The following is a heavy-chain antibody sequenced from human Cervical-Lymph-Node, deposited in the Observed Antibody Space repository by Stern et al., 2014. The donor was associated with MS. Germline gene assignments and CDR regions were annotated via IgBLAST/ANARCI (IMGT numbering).Heavy chain of an antibody. Sequence: VQLEESGGGVDQPGRSLRVSCAASGFTFSSYGMNWVRQAPGQGLEWVAVIWYDGSNKYYAYSVKGRFTISRDNSKNTLYLQMNSLRAEDTAVYYCARSSSPSPYYYYGMDVWGQGTTVTVSS. V-gene: IGHV3-33*01. D-gene: IGHD6-13*01. J-gene: IGHJ6*02. CDR1: GFTFSSYG. CDR2: IWYDGSNK. CDR3: ARSSSPSPYYYYGMDV.